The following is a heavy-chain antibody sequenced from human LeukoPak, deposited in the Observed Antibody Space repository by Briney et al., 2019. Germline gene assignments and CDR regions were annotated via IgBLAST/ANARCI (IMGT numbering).Heavy chain of an antibody. CDR3: ARDQGENGDSPFDY. CDR1: GFTFSSYA. D-gene: IGHD4-17*01. J-gene: IGHJ4*02. CDR2: ISYDGSNK. V-gene: IGHV3-30-3*01. Sequence: GGSLRLSCAASGFTFSSYAMHWVRQAPGKGLKWVAVISYDGSNKYYADSVKGRFTISRDNSKNTLYLQMNSLRAEDTAVYYCARDQGENGDSPFDYWGQGTLVTVSS.